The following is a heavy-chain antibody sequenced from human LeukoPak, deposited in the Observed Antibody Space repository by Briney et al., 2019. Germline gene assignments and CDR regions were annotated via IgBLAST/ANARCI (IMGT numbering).Heavy chain of an antibody. D-gene: IGHD6-13*01. J-gene: IGHJ5*02. CDR2: IYYSGST. Sequence: SETLSLTCTVSGGSISSGGYYWSWIRQHPGKGLEWIGYIYYSGSTYYNPSLKSRVTISVDTSKNQFPLKLSSVTAADTAVYYCAAAAGTWWGFDPWGQGTLVTVSS. CDR3: AAAAGTWWGFDP. CDR1: GGSISSGGYY. V-gene: IGHV4-31*03.